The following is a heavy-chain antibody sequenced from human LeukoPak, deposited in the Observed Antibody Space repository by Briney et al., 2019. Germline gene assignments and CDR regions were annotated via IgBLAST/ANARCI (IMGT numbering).Heavy chain of an antibody. D-gene: IGHD1-1*01. Sequence: GASLRLSCAASGFTLSSYAMSWVRQAPGKGLEWVSAISGSGGSTYYADSVKGRFTISRDNSKNTLYLQINSLRAEDTAVYYGARDQRMLERLGWFDPWGQGTLVTVSS. V-gene: IGHV3-23*01. CDR2: ISGSGGST. CDR1: GFTLSSYA. CDR3: ARDQRMLERLGWFDP. J-gene: IGHJ5*02.